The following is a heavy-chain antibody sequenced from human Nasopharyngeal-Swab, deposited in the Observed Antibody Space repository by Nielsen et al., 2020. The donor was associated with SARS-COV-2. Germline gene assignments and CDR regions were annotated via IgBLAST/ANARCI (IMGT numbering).Heavy chain of an antibody. CDR2: INTNTGNP. CDR1: GYTFTSYA. Sequence: ASVKVSCKASGYTFTSYAMNWVRQAPGQGLEWMGWINTNTGNPTYAQGFTGRFVFSLDTSVSTAYLQISSLKVEDTAVYYCARAAELRLPLYMDVWGKGTTVTVSS. J-gene: IGHJ6*03. V-gene: IGHV7-4-1*02. D-gene: IGHD3-10*01. CDR3: ARAAELRLPLYMDV.